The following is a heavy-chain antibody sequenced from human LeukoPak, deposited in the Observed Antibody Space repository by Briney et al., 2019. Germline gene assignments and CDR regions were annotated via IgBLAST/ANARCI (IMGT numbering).Heavy chain of an antibody. J-gene: IGHJ4*02. V-gene: IGHV4-59*01. CDR2: IYYSGST. Sequence: SETLSLTCTVSGGSISSYYWSWIRQPPGKGLEWIGYIYYSGSTNYNPSLKSRVTISVDTSKNQFSLKLSSVTAADTAVYYCARFYSGYDHYYFDYWGQGTLVTVSS. CDR3: ARFYSGYDHYYFDY. D-gene: IGHD5-12*01. CDR1: GGSISSYY.